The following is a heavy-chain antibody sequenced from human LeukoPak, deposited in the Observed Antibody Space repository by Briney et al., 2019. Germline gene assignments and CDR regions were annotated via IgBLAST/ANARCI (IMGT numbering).Heavy chain of an antibody. Sequence: VATVKVSCKASGGTFSSYAISWVRQAPGQGLEWMGGINPIFGTANYAQKFQGRVTITADESTSTAYMELSSLRSEDTAVYYCARARGYSYGYSDYWGQGTLVTVSS. J-gene: IGHJ4*02. CDR3: ARARGYSYGYSDY. V-gene: IGHV1-69*13. D-gene: IGHD5-18*01. CDR1: GGTFSSYA. CDR2: INPIFGTA.